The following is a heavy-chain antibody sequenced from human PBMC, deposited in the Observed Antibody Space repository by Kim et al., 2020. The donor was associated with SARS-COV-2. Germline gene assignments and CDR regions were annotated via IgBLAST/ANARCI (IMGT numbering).Heavy chain of an antibody. J-gene: IGHJ6*02. CDR1: RFTFNNYW. V-gene: IGHV3-74*01. D-gene: IGHD3-10*01. Sequence: GGSLRLSCAVSRFTFNNYWINWVRHAPGKGLVWVSRISSDGSITNYADSVKGRFTMSRDNAENTLYLQMNSLRAEDTAVYYCARWFFRDGFDVWGQGTTVTFSS. CDR3: ARWFFRDGFDV. CDR2: ISSDGSIT.